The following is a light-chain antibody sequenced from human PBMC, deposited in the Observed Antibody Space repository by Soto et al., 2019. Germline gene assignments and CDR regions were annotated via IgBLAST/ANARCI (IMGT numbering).Light chain of an antibody. Sequence: DIQLTQSPSTLSASVGDRVTITCRASQSVFSWLAWYQQKPGKAPKLLIYDASTLEGGVPSRFRGSGSGTEFTLTIGGLQPDDFATYHCQQYNSFSWSFGQGTKWIS. V-gene: IGKV1-5*01. CDR2: DAS. CDR3: QQYNSFSWS. J-gene: IGKJ1*01. CDR1: QSVFSW.